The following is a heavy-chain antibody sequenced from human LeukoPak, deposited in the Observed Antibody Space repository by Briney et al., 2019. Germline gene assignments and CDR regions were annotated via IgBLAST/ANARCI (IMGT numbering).Heavy chain of an antibody. J-gene: IGHJ6*03. CDR1: GGSFIGYY. CDR2: INHSGST. V-gene: IGHV4-34*01. Sequence: SETLSLPCAVSGGSFIGYYWSWIRQPPGKGLEWIGEINHSGSTNYNPSLKSRVTISVDTSKNQFSLKLSSVTAADTAVYYCARGARRKQLVNYMDVWGKGTTVTVSS. D-gene: IGHD6-6*01. CDR3: ARGARRKQLVNYMDV.